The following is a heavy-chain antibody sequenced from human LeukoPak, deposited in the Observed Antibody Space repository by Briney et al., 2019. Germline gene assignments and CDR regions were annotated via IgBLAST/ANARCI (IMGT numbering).Heavy chain of an antibody. V-gene: IGHV1-24*01. CDR3: ARGPGEGGSSGYYYGKPEDPAEYYFDY. CDR1: GYTLTELS. D-gene: IGHD3-22*01. Sequence: ASVKVSCKVSGYTLTELSMHWVRQAPGKGLEWMAGFDPEDGETIYAQKFQGRVTMTEDTSTDTAYMELTSLRSEDTAVYYCARGPGEGGSSGYYYGKPEDPAEYYFDYWGQGTLVTVSS. CDR2: FDPEDGET. J-gene: IGHJ4*02.